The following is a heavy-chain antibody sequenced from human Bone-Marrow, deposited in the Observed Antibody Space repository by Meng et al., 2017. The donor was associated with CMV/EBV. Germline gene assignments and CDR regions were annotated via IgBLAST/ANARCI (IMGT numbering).Heavy chain of an antibody. CDR3: ARAIAVAGTGGFYDY. V-gene: IGHV3-7*04. CDR1: GFTFSSYW. CDR2: IKQDGSEK. D-gene: IGHD6-19*01. Sequence: GGSLRLSCAASGFTFSSYWMSWVRQAPGKGLEWVANIKQDGSEKYYVDSVKGRFTISRDNAKNSLYLQMNSLRAEDTAVYYCARAIAVAGTGGFYDYWGKGTLVTVSS. J-gene: IGHJ4*02.